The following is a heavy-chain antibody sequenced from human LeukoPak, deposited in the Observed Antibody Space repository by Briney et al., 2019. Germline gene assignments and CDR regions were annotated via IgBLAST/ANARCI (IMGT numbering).Heavy chain of an antibody. V-gene: IGHV3-66*01. CDR3: ARDLLSITIFGVVIFFYYYYYGMDV. D-gene: IGHD3-3*01. CDR2: IYSGGST. CDR1: GFTFNNYD. J-gene: IGHJ6*02. Sequence: GGSLRLSCAASGFTFNNYDIHWVRQAPGKGLEWVSVIYSGGSTYYADSVKGRFTISRDNSKNTLYLQMNSLRAEDTAVYYCARDLLSITIFGVVIFFYYYYYGMDVWGQGTTVTVSS.